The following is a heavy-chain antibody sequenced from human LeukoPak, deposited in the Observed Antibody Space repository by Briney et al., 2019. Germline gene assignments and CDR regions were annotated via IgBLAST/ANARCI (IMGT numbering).Heavy chain of an antibody. D-gene: IGHD6-6*01. J-gene: IGHJ4*02. CDR3: AKGPTYSSSSLFDY. CDR1: GFTFHDYA. CDR2: ISWNGATI. V-gene: IGHV3-9*03. Sequence: GRSLRLSCAASGFTFHDYAMHWVRQAPGKGLEWVSGISWNGATIDYADSVKGRFTISRDNAKNSLYLQMNRLRPEDMALYYCAKGPTYSSSSLFDYWGQGTLVAVSS.